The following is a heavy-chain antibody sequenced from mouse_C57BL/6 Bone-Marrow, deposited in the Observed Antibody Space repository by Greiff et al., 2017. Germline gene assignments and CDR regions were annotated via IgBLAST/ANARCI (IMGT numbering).Heavy chain of an antibody. CDR1: GFSLSTFGMG. D-gene: IGHD2-5*01. V-gene: IGHV8-8*01. Sequence: QVTLKVSGPGILQPYQTLSLTCSFSGFSLSTFGMGVGWIRQPSGKGLEWLAHIWWDDDKYYNPALKSRLTISKDTSKNQVFLKIANVDTADTATYYCARIASGYYSNYDYFDYWGQGTTLTVSS. CDR2: IWWDDDK. J-gene: IGHJ2*01. CDR3: ARIASGYYSNYDYFDY.